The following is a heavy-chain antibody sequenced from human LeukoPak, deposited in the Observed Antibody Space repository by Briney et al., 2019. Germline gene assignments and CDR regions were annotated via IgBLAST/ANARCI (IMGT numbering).Heavy chain of an antibody. CDR1: GFTFSSYG. Sequence: GGSLRLSCAASGFTFSSYGMSWVRQAPGKGLEWVSAISGSGGSTYYADSVKGRFTISRDNSKNTLYLQMNSLRAEDTAVYYCARDPGYSGYDYLKFGIQYCSGGSCGPTNDYWGQGTLVTVSS. J-gene: IGHJ4*02. V-gene: IGHV3-23*01. CDR3: ARDPGYSGYDYLKFGIQYCSGGSCGPTNDY. D-gene: IGHD2-15*01. CDR2: ISGSGGST.